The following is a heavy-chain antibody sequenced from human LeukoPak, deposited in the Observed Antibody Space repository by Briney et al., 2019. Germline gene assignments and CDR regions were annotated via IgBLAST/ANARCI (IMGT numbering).Heavy chain of an antibody. Sequence: SETLSLTCTVSGGSISSYYWSWIRQPPGKGLERIGYIYYSGSTNYNPSLKSRVTISVDTSKNQFSLKLSSVTAADTAVYYCARWGDYYGSGSFDYWGQGTLVTVSS. D-gene: IGHD3-10*01. CDR3: ARWGDYYGSGSFDY. CDR1: GGSISSYY. CDR2: IYYSGST. J-gene: IGHJ4*02. V-gene: IGHV4-59*01.